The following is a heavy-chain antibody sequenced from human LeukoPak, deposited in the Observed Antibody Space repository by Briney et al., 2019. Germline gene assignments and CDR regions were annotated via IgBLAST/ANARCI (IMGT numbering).Heavy chain of an antibody. CDR2: ISYDGSNK. V-gene: IGHV3-30*18. Sequence: GGSLRLSCAASGFTFSSYGMHWVRQAPGKGLEWVAVISYDGSNKYYADSVKGRFTISRDNSKNTLYLQTNSLRAEDTAVYYCAKDQYVSPPYCSSTSCPYYYYGMDVWGQGTTVTVSS. CDR3: AKDQYVSPPYCSSTSCPYYYYGMDV. D-gene: IGHD2-2*01. CDR1: GFTFSSYG. J-gene: IGHJ6*02.